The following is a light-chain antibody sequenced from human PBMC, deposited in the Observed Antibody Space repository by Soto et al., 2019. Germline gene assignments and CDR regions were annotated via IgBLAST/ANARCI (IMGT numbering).Light chain of an antibody. CDR1: QGVRSW. CDR3: QQADSVPPT. Sequence: DIQMTQSPSSVSASVGDRVTITCRASQGVRSWLAWYQQKPGKAPRLLIYAASSLQSGVPSRFSGSGSGTDFTLTISGLQPEDVATYYCQQADSVPPTFGQGTKVEVK. V-gene: IGKV1-12*01. J-gene: IGKJ1*01. CDR2: AAS.